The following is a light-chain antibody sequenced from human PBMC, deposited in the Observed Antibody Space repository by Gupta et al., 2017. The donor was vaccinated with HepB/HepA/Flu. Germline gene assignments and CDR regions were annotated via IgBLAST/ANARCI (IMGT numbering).Light chain of an antibody. V-gene: IGLV2-23*02. Sequence: SALTQPASVSGSPGQSITISFAGSSSDVGAYYLVSCYQQHPGKAPQLLIYEVSKRPAAVSCRLSASKSGNTSSLTISGRQAEDAADYYCYSDAGSSSYVFGTGTKVTVL. CDR3: YSDAGSSSYV. CDR1: SSDVGAYYL. CDR2: EVS. J-gene: IGLJ1*01.